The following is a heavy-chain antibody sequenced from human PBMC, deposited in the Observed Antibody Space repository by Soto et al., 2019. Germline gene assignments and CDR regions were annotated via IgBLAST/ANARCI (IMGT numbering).Heavy chain of an antibody. CDR1: GFTVNSTY. J-gene: IGHJ6*02. CDR3: ATIPFRDGCNTCNMDV. V-gene: IGHV3-53*01. D-gene: IGHD2-2*02. CDR2: IYSGGNT. Sequence: GGSLRLYCAASGFTVNSTYMSWVRQTPGKGLEWVSVIYSGGNTYYGDSVKGRFSISRDNSKNTPYLQMNSLRADDTAVYYCATIPFRDGCNTCNMDVWGQGTTVTVSS.